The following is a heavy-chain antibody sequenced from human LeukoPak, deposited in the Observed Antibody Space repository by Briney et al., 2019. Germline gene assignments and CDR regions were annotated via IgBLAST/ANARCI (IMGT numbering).Heavy chain of an antibody. CDR2: IWHDGSNK. J-gene: IGHJ4*02. CDR3: ARDHADPYYFDY. Sequence: GRSLRLSCAASGFIFSSCGMHWVRQAPGKGLEWVAVIWHDGSNKYYADSVKGRFTISRDNSKNTLYLQMNSLRAEDPAVYYCARDHADPYYFDYWGQGTLVTVSS. CDR1: GFIFSSCG. V-gene: IGHV3-33*01.